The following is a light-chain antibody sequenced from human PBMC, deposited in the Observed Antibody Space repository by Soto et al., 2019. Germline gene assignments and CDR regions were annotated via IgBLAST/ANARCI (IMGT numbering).Light chain of an antibody. CDR2: EAS. CDR3: QQRSNWPPFT. V-gene: IGKV3-11*01. J-gene: IGKJ3*01. CDR1: QSVSSY. Sequence: EIVLTQSPSTLSLSPGERATLSCRASQSVSSYLAWYQQKPGQAPRLLIYEASNRATGIPARFSGSGSGTDFTLTISSLEPEDFAVYYCQQRSNWPPFTFGPGTKVDNK.